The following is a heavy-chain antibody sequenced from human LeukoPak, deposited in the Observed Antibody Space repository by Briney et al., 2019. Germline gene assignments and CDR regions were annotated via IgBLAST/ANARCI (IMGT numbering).Heavy chain of an antibody. CDR2: ISSSGGTI. D-gene: IGHD2-15*01. J-gene: IGHJ4*02. CDR3: ARVAPNRRYCSGGSCLNYFDY. Sequence: GGSLRLSCAASGFTFSDYYMSCIRQAPGKGLEWVSYISSSGGTIYYADSVKGRFTISRDNAKNSLYLQMNSLRAEDTAVYYCARVAPNRRYCSGGSCLNYFDYWGQGTLVTVSS. V-gene: IGHV3-11*01. CDR1: GFTFSDYY.